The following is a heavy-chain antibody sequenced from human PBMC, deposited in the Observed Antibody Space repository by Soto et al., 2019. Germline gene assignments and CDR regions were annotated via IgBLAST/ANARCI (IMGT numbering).Heavy chain of an antibody. D-gene: IGHD1-26*01. CDR1: GFTFSSYG. J-gene: IGHJ3*02. CDR2: ISYDGSNK. V-gene: IGHV3-30*03. Sequence: GESLKIYCAASGFTFSSYGMHWVRQAPGKGLEWVAVISYDGSNKYYADSVKGRFTISRDNSKNTLYLQMNSLRAEDTAVYYCATSGRWELLGAFDIWGQGTMVTVSS. CDR3: ATSGRWELLGAFDI.